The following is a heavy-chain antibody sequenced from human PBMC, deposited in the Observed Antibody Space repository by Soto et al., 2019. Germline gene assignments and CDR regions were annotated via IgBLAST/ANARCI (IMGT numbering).Heavy chain of an antibody. CDR3: ARDGLASGYYYGGWFDP. CDR1: GYTFTSYG. Sequence: ASVKVSCKASGYTFTSYGISWVRQAPGQGLEWMGWISAYNGNTNYAQKLQGRVTMTTDTSTSTAYMELRSLRSDDTAVYYCARDGLASGYYYGGWFDPWGQGTLVTVPQ. J-gene: IGHJ5*02. V-gene: IGHV1-18*01. D-gene: IGHD3-22*01. CDR2: ISAYNGNT.